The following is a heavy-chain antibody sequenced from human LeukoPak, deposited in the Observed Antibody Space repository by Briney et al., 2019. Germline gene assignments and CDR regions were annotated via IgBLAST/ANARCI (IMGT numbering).Heavy chain of an antibody. D-gene: IGHD3-3*02. J-gene: IGHJ4*02. CDR2: INPNSGGT. V-gene: IGHV1-2*04. CDR1: GYTFTGYY. CDR3: ARAFKAHFWSGYYNYFDY. Sequence: GASVKVSCKASGYTFTGYYMHWVRQAPGQGLEWMGWINPNSGGTNHAQKFQGWVTMTRDTSISTAYMELSRLRSDDTAVYYCARAFKAHFWSGYYNYFDYWGQGTLVTVSS.